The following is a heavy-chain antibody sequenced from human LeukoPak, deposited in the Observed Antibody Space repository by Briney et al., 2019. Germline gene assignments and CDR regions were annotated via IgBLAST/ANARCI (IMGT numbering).Heavy chain of an antibody. Sequence: QAGGSLRLSCAASGFIFSSYSRNWVRQPPGKGLEWVSYINSSGTTIYYADSVKGRFTIARENAKRSLYLQMNDLRAEGTALYYCARDRTAEGDYWGEGALVTVSS. CDR1: GFIFSSYS. D-gene: IGHD5-18*01. V-gene: IGHV3-48*01. J-gene: IGHJ4*02. CDR2: INSSGTTI. CDR3: ARDRTAEGDY.